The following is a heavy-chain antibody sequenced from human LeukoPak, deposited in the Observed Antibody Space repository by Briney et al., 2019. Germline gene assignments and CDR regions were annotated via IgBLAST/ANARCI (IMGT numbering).Heavy chain of an antibody. J-gene: IGHJ4*02. D-gene: IGHD3-10*01. Sequence: GGSLRLSCSASGFSFSSYAMSWVRQVPGKGLEWVSGISGSSSRIFYVDSVKGRFTTSRDNSKNTLYLQMNSLRAEDTAVYFCAKGAYFSGSYGFAFDYWGQGTLVTVSS. V-gene: IGHV3-23*01. CDR3: AKGAYFSGSYGFAFDY. CDR1: GFSFSSYA. CDR2: ISGSSSRI.